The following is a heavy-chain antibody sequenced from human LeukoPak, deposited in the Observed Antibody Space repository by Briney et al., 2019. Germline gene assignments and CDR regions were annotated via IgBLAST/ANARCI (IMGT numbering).Heavy chain of an antibody. CDR3: AKDPEWELLFLWDY. CDR2: IKQDGSEK. J-gene: IGHJ4*02. CDR1: GFTFSSYW. Sequence: GGSLRLSCAASGFTFSSYWMSWVRQAPGKGLEWVANIKQDGSEKYYVDSVKGRFTISRDNAKNSLYLQMNSLRAEDTAVYYCAKDPEWELLFLWDYWGQGTLVTVPS. V-gene: IGHV3-7*03. D-gene: IGHD1-26*01.